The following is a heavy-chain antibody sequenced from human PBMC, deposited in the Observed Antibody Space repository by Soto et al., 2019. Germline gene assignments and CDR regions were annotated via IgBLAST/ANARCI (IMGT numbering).Heavy chain of an antibody. Sequence: PGGSLRLSCRVSGVTFSSCAMSWVRQAPHKGLEWVSAISGRGDTTHYADSVKGRFTISRDNSKSTLYLQMNSLRAEDTAVYYCATRFTIVVAPSAPFDYWGQGTLVT. CDR2: ISGRGDTT. V-gene: IGHV3-23*01. CDR1: GVTFSSCA. J-gene: IGHJ4*02. D-gene: IGHD2-15*01. CDR3: ATRFTIVVAPSAPFDY.